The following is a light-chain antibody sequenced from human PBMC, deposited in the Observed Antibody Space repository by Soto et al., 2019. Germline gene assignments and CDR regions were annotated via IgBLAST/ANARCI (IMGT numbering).Light chain of an antibody. V-gene: IGKV3-11*01. CDR1: QSVSNY. J-gene: IGKJ2*01. CDR3: QQYNSWPPYT. Sequence: EIVLTQSPATLSLSPGERATLSCRASQSVSNYLAWYQQKPGQAPRLLIYDASNRASGIPARFSGSGSGTDFTLTISSLDPEDFAIYYCQQYNSWPPYTFGQGTKVDIK. CDR2: DAS.